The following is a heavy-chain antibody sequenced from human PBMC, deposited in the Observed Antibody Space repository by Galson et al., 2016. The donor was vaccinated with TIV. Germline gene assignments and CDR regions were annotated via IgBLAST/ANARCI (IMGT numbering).Heavy chain of an antibody. Sequence: SVKVSCKASGDTFSRYTITWVRQAPGQGLEYMGRIIPIVDIRNYAQKFQGRVTFTADKSTSTAYMEVNNLRSEDTALYYCATARSGNSFRGIDYWGQGTLVTVSS. CDR3: ATARSGNSFRGIDY. J-gene: IGHJ4*02. V-gene: IGHV1-69*02. CDR1: GDTFSRYT. CDR2: IIPIVDIR. D-gene: IGHD4-23*01.